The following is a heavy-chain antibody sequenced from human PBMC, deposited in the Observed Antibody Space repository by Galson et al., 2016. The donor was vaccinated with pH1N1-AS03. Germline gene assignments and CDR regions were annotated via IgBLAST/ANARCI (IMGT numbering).Heavy chain of an antibody. J-gene: IGHJ4*02. CDR1: GFTISSFG. CDR3: ANDFNYDFWSGYSFY. V-gene: IGHV3-30*18. D-gene: IGHD3/OR15-3a*01. Sequence: SLRLSCAASGFTISSFGMLWVRQAPGQGLEWVAIISFDGTNKYYADSVKGRFSISRDNSKNTLFLQMSALRAEDTAVYYCANDFNYDFWSGYSFYWGQGALVTVSS. CDR2: ISFDGTNK.